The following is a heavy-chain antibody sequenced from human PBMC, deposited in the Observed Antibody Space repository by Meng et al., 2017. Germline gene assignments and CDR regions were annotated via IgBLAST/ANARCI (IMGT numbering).Heavy chain of an antibody. CDR1: GYNFPDYN. D-gene: IGHD6-13*01. Sequence: QGPLVQAGAEVKKPGASVKVSCEPSGYNFPDYNIHWVRQAPGQGLEWMGRIDPKNGDTHYAQKFQGRVTMTGDTSISTAYMDLSGLRSDDTAVYYCARDEDISAAGKLFGDYWGQGTLVTVSS. CDR3: ARDEDISAAGKLFGDY. V-gene: IGHV1-2*06. CDR2: IDPKNGDT. J-gene: IGHJ4*02.